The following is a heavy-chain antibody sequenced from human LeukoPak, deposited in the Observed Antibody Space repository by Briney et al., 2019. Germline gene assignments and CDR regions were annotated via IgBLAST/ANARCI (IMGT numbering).Heavy chain of an antibody. V-gene: IGHV4-4*07. CDR3: ARAPVYSSHSGEIDY. CDR1: GGAISSYQ. Sequence: PSETLSLTCTVCGGAISSYQWNWIRQPAGKGLEWIGRIFISGSTNYNPSLKSRVTMSVDTSKNQFSLKLSSVTAADTAVYYCARAPVYSSHSGEIDYWGQGTLVTVSS. CDR2: IFISGST. D-gene: IGHD6-13*01. J-gene: IGHJ4*02.